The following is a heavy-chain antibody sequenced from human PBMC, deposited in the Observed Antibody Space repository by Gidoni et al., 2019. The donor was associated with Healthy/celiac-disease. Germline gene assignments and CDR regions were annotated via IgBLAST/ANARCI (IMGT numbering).Heavy chain of an antibody. V-gene: IGHV3-7*05. CDR3: ARDRSGSYPEYFQH. J-gene: IGHJ1*01. D-gene: IGHD1-26*01. Sequence: EVQLVESGGGLVQPGGSLTLSCAASGFPFSSYWLSWVRQAPGKGLEWVANIKQDGSEKYYVDSVKGRFTISRDNAKNSLYLQMNSLRAEDTAVYYCARDRSGSYPEYFQHWGQGTLVTVSS. CDR2: IKQDGSEK. CDR1: GFPFSSYW.